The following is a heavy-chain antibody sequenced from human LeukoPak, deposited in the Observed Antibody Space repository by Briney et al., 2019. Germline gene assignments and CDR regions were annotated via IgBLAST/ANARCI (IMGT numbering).Heavy chain of an antibody. CDR1: GASVSSGGHY. D-gene: IGHD3-10*01. V-gene: IGHV4-31*03. CDR3: ARSSLLWFGELSDPFDY. CDR2: IHTSGSS. Sequence: SETLSLTCTVSGASVSSGGHYWTWIRQVPGKGLEWIGYIHTSGSSLYNSSIKSRVIISINPSENRVILRLSPVTAADTAVYYCARSSLLWFGELSDPFDYWAREPWSPSPQ. J-gene: IGHJ4*02.